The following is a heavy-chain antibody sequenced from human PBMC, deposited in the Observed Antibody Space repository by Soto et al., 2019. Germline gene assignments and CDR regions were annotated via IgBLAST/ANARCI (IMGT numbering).Heavy chain of an antibody. V-gene: IGHV1-18*04. CDR1: GYTFTSYY. CDR2: ISPYNGTT. D-gene: IGHD1-1*01. J-gene: IGHJ6*02. Sequence: PSVKFSCKASGYTFTSYYMHRVRQAPGQGLEWMGWISPYNGTTKYAEKFQGEMTMTTDTATSTAYMDLRSLRSDDTAVYYCARDGERDTGLNFYYYLHGMDAWGQGTRVSVTS. CDR3: ARDGERDTGLNFYYYLHGMDA.